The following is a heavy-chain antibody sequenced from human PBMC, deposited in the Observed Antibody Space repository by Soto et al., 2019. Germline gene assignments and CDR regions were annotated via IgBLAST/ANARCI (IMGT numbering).Heavy chain of an antibody. Sequence: QVQLQESGPGLVRPSQTLSLTCTVSGGSITNGDYYWNWIRQHPGKGLEWIGYINYRGTTFYNPSLKSRVFISVEKSKNQFSLNLSSVTAADTAAYFCARDAPGEAPYWGQGTLVTVSS. CDR2: INYRGTT. D-gene: IGHD2-2*01. CDR3: ARDAPGEAPY. CDR1: GGSITNGDYY. V-gene: IGHV4-31*03. J-gene: IGHJ4*02.